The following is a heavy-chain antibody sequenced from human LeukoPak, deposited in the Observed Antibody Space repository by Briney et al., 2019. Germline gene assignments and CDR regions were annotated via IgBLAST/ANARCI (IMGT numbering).Heavy chain of an antibody. CDR1: GFTFSSYA. CDR3: ANWPSLRGGNSDWYFDY. Sequence: PGGSLRLSCAASGFTFSSYAMSWVRQAPGKGLEWVSAISGSGGSTYYADSVKGRFTISRDNSKNTLYLQMNSLRAEDTAVYYCANWPSLRGGNSDWYFDYWGQGTLVTVSS. CDR2: ISGSGGST. J-gene: IGHJ4*02. D-gene: IGHD2-21*02. V-gene: IGHV3-23*01.